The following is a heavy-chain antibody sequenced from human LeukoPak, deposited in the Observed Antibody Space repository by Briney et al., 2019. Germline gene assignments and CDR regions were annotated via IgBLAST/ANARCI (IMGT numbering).Heavy chain of an antibody. CDR1: GFTVSSNY. CDR2: IYSGGST. J-gene: IGHJ4*02. Sequence: GGSLRLSCAASGFTVSSNYMSWVRQAPGKGLEWVSVIYSGGSTYYADSVKGRFTISRDNSKNTLYLQMNSLRAEDTAVYYCARGRGYDILTGYFDYWGQGTLVTVSS. D-gene: IGHD3-9*01. V-gene: IGHV3-66*02. CDR3: ARGRGYDILTGYFDY.